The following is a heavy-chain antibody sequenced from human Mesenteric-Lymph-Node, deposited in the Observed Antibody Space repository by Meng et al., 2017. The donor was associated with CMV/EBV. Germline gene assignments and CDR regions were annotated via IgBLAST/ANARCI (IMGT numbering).Heavy chain of an antibody. CDR2: IDHGGSS. Sequence: DVYGGYFSGYYWSWIRQPPGKGLEWIGEIDHGGSSNYNPSLKSRVTISVDTSKNQFSLKLTSVTAADTAVYYCARRFIYSGSPVGHWGQGTLVTVSS. V-gene: IGHV4-34*01. CDR3: ARRFIYSGSPVGH. CDR1: GGYFSGYY. J-gene: IGHJ1*01. D-gene: IGHD1-26*01.